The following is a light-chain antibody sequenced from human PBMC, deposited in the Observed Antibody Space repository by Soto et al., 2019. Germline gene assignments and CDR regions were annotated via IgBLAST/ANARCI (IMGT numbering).Light chain of an antibody. J-gene: IGKJ1*01. CDR2: KAS. Sequence: DIQMTQSPSTLSASVGDRVTITCRASQSINIWLAWYQQKPGKAPKLLIYKASNLESGVPSRFSGSGSGTEFTLTISSLQPDDFAAYYCLQYNSSPWTFGQGTKVEIK. CDR1: QSINIW. V-gene: IGKV1-5*03. CDR3: LQYNSSPWT.